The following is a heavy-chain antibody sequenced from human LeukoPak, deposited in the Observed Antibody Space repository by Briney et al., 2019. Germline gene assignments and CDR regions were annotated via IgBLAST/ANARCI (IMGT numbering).Heavy chain of an antibody. CDR2: IYSGGST. CDR1: GFTVSSNY. D-gene: IGHD6-13*01. V-gene: IGHV3-53*01. J-gene: IGHJ4*02. Sequence: PGGSLRLSCAASGFTVSSNYMSWVRQAPGKGLEWVSVIYSGGSTYYADSVKGRFTISRDNSRNTLYLQMNSLRGDDTAVYYSSTWFDLWGQGTLVTVSS. CDR3: STWFDL.